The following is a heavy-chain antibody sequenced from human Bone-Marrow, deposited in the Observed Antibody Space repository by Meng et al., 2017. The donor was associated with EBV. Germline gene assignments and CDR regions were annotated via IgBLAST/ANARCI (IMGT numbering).Heavy chain of an antibody. Sequence: QVEMVQSGAEVEKPGSSVKVSCKASGGTFSSYAISWVRQAAGKGIAWMGGIIPIFGTENYAQKFPGIVTITASDSTRTAYMELSSLSSEATAVYSCASACRGSSNNWFDPWRQGPLVTVSS. V-gene: IGHV1-69*01. J-gene: IGHJ5*02. CDR1: GGTFSSYA. CDR2: IIPIFGTE. D-gene: IGHD2-15*01. CDR3: ASACRGSSNNWFDP.